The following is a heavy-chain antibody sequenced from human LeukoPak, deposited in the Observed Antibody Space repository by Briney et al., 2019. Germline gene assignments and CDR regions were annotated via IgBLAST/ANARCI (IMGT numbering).Heavy chain of an antibody. CDR1: GFTFDDYA. Sequence: GGSLRLSCAASGFTFDDYAMHWVRQAPGKGLEWVSGISWNSGSIGYADSVKGRFTISRDNAKNSLYLQMNSLRAEDTAVYYCARSYAIDAFDIWGQGTMVTVSS. CDR2: ISWNSGSI. V-gene: IGHV3-9*01. CDR3: ARSYAIDAFDI. J-gene: IGHJ3*02. D-gene: IGHD2-2*01.